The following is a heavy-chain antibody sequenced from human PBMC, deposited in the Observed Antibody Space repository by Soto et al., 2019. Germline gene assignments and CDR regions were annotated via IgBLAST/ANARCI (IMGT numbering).Heavy chain of an antibody. D-gene: IGHD2-8*01. CDR3: AKDLAHCVYYPSDY. V-gene: IGHV3-23*01. CDR1: GFTFSSYA. CDR2: ISGTAGSA. Sequence: VDSLTLSGAASGFTFSSYAMTWVRQAPGKGLGWVSSISGTAGSANYGDSVKGRCTISRDKSKNTLSLQMNSLKAEDTAVYYCAKDLAHCVYYPSDYWGRGTLVTVSS. J-gene: IGHJ4*02.